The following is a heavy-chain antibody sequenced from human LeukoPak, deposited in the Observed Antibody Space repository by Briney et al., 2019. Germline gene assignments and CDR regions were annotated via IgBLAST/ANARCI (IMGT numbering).Heavy chain of an antibody. J-gene: IGHJ4*02. Sequence: SETLSLTCTVSGGXISSYYCSWIRQPPGKGLEWIGYIYYSGSTNYNPSLKSRVTISVDTSKNHFSLKLSSVTAADTAVYYCARGEVAAAGKGTIDYWGQGTLVTVSS. D-gene: IGHD6-13*01. CDR3: ARGEVAAAGKGTIDY. CDR2: IYYSGST. V-gene: IGHV4-59*01. CDR1: GGXISSYY.